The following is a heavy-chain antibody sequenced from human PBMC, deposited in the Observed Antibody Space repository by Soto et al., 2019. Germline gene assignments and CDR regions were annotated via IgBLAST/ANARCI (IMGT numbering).Heavy chain of an antibody. CDR3: ARHYSSWNFDY. CDR1: GFSFSDYY. J-gene: IGHJ4*02. Sequence: PGRSLRLSCAASGFSFSDYYMSWIRQAPGKGLEWLSYITTSGTTIYYADSVKGRFTISRDNAKNSLYLQMNSLRAEDTAVYYCARHYSSWNFDYWGQGTLVTVSS. CDR2: ITTSGTTI. D-gene: IGHD6-19*01. V-gene: IGHV3-11*01.